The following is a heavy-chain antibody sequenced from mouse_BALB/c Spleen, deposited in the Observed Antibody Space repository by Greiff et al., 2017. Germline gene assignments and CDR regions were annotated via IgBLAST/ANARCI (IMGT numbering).Heavy chain of an antibody. CDR2: INPSNGRT. CDR1: GYTFTSYW. J-gene: IGHJ2*01. V-gene: IGHV1S81*02. Sequence: VQLQQPGAELVKPGASVKLSCKASGYTFTSYWMHWVKQRPGQGLEWIGEINPSNGRTNYNEKFKSKATLTVDKSSSTAYMQLSSLTSEDSAVYYCARRYGNYPDYWGQGTTLTVSS. D-gene: IGHD2-10*02. CDR3: ARRYGNYPDY.